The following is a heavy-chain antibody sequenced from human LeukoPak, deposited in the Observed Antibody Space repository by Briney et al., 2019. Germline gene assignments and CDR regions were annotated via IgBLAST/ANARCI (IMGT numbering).Heavy chain of an antibody. CDR2: INPNSGDT. V-gene: IGHV1-2*02. CDR3: ARSDVVVVTATTHFDY. J-gene: IGHJ4*02. CDR1: GYTFTAYY. Sequence: GASVKVSCKASGYTFTAYYIHWVRQAPGQGLEWMGWINPNSGDTNYAQNFQGRVTMTSDTSTYTTHMELSRLRSDDTAVYYCARSDVVVVTATTHFDYWGQGTLVTVSS. D-gene: IGHD2-15*01.